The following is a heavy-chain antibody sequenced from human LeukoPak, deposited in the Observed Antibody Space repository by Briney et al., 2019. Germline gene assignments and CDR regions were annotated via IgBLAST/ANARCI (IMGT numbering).Heavy chain of an antibody. Sequence: GASVRVSCKASGGTFSSYAISWVRQAPGQGLEWMGGIIPIFGTANYAQKFQGRVTITADESTSTAYMELSSLRSEDTAVYYCARGGGSGSYYFDYWGQGTLVTVSS. J-gene: IGHJ4*02. CDR1: GGTFSSYA. D-gene: IGHD3-10*01. CDR3: ARGGGSGSYYFDY. V-gene: IGHV1-69*13. CDR2: IIPIFGTA.